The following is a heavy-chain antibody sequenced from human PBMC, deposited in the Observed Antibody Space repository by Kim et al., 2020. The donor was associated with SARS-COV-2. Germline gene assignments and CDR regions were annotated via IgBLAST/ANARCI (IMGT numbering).Heavy chain of an antibody. V-gene: IGHV3-48*04. D-gene: IGHD2-2*01. Sequence: GSLRLSCAASGFPFSSYSMNWVRQAPGKGLEWVSYISSSSSTIYYADSVKGRFTISRDNAKNSLYLQMNSLRAEDTAVYYCARQEDRYCSSTSCYEYYYYGMDVWGQGTTVTVSS. CDR1: GFPFSSYS. J-gene: IGHJ6*02. CDR3: ARQEDRYCSSTSCYEYYYYGMDV. CDR2: ISSSSSTI.